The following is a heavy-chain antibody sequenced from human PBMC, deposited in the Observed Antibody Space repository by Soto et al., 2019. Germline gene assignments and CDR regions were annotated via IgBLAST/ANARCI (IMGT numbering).Heavy chain of an antibody. CDR3: ARAGQKRNFYFFAMDV. J-gene: IGHJ6*02. V-gene: IGHV4-39*02. Sequence: SETLSLTCTVSGGSMRSSTYYWGWVRQPPGKGLEWIGSIYNSGTTYYNPSLKSRVTLSVDTSNNLFSLNLSSVTAAGTAVYYCARAGQKRNFYFFAMDVWGQGTTVTVSS. CDR2: IYNSGTT. CDR1: GGSMRSSTYY.